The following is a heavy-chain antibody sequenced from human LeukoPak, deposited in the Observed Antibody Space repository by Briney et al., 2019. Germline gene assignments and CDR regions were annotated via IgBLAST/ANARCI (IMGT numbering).Heavy chain of an antibody. V-gene: IGHV4-39*01. CDR1: GGSISSSSYY. D-gene: IGHD3-22*01. J-gene: IGHJ4*02. CDR3: ARQAAREYYYDSSGLDY. Sequence: SETLSLTCTVSGGSISSSSYYWGWIRQPPGKGLEWIVSIYYSGSTYYNPSLKSRVTISVDTSKNQFSLKLSSVTAADTAVYYCARQAAREYYYDSSGLDYWGQGTLVTVSS. CDR2: IYYSGST.